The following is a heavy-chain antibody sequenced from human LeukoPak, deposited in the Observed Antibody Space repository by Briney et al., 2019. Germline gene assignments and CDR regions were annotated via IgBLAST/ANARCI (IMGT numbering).Heavy chain of an antibody. CDR1: GSTFSNYW. J-gene: IGHJ4*02. D-gene: IGHD4-17*01. Sequence: PGGSLRLSCAASGSTFSNYWMSWVRQAPGKGLEWVANIKQDGSEKYYVDSVKGRFTVSRDNAKNSLFLQMNSLRAEDTAMYYCVTETTVTGWGYWGQGTLVTVSS. V-gene: IGHV3-7*01. CDR2: IKQDGSEK. CDR3: VTETTVTGWGY.